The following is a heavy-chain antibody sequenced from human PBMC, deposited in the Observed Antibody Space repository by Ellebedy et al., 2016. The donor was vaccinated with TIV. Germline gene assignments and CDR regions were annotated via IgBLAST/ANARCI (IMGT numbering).Heavy chain of an antibody. CDR2: ISSSSSYI. Sequence: GESLKISXAASGFTFSSYSMNWVRQAPGKGLEWVSSISSSSSYIYYADSVKGRFTISRDNAKNSLYLQMNSLRAEDTAVYYCARDQSDGGAYGSGSDWFDPWGQGTLVTVSS. CDR1: GFTFSSYS. V-gene: IGHV3-21*01. D-gene: IGHD3-10*01. CDR3: ARDQSDGGAYGSGSDWFDP. J-gene: IGHJ5*02.